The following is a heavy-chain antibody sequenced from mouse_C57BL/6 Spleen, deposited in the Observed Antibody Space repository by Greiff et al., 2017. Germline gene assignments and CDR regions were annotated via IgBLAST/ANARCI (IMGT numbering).Heavy chain of an antibody. Sequence: VQLQESGPELVKPGASVKISCKASGYAFSSSWMNWVKQRPGKGLEWIGRIYPGDGDTNYNGKFKGKATLTADKSSSTAYMQLSSLTSEDSAVYCCARDSSGSAWFAYWGQGTLVTVSA. CDR3: ARDSSGSAWFAY. J-gene: IGHJ3*01. D-gene: IGHD3-2*02. V-gene: IGHV1-82*01. CDR2: IYPGDGDT. CDR1: GYAFSSSW.